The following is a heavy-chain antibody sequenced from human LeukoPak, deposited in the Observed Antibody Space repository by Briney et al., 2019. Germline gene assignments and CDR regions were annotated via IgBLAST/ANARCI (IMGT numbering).Heavy chain of an antibody. Sequence: PGGSLRLSCTASGFTFGDYAMSWVRQAPGKGLEWVGFIRSKAYGGTTEYAASVKGRFTISRDDSKSIAYLQMNSLKTEDTAVYYCTRESEEGAPQDYWGQGTLVTVSS. CDR3: TRESEEGAPQDY. CDR2: IRSKAYGGTT. J-gene: IGHJ4*02. D-gene: IGHD1-26*01. CDR1: GFTFGDYA. V-gene: IGHV3-49*04.